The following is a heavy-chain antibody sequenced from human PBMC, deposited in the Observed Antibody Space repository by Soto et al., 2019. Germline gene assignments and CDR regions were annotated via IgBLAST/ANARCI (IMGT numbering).Heavy chain of an antibody. CDR3: AKDPPWTVGPLAMDV. CDR1: GFAFITHA. D-gene: IGHD1-26*01. CDR2: FSGSGGNI. V-gene: IGHV3-23*01. J-gene: IGHJ6*02. Sequence: GGSLRLSCVASGFAFITHAMSWGRQAPGKGLEWVSTFSGSGGNIYYAESVKGRLTISRDDSKNTLYLQMDSLRVEDTAVYYCAKDPPWTVGPLAMDVWGQGTTVTVSS.